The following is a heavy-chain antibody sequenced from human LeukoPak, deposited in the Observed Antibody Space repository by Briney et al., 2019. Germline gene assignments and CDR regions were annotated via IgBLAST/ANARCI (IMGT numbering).Heavy chain of an antibody. CDR1: GFTFSSYS. V-gene: IGHV3-21*01. Sequence: GGSLRLSCAASGFTFSSYSMNWVRQAPGKGLEWVSSISSSSSCIYYADSVKGRFTISRDNAKNSLYLQMNSLRADDTAVYYCAREGYYDSSGYLDAFDIWGQGTMVTVSS. CDR2: ISSSSSCI. D-gene: IGHD3-22*01. J-gene: IGHJ3*02. CDR3: AREGYYDSSGYLDAFDI.